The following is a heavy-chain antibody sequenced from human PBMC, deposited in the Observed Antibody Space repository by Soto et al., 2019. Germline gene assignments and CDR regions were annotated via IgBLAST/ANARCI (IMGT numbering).Heavy chain of an antibody. CDR1: GFTFSDYA. D-gene: IGHD6-19*01. CDR3: AKGGRQWLVTSDFNY. CDR2: VSHDGRNK. Sequence: VQLVESGGGVVQPGRSLRLSCAASGFTFSDYAMHWVRQAPGKGLEWVAVVSHDGRNKHYADSVKGRFTISRDSSQNTVSLEMTSLRAKDTAVYYCAKGGRQWLVTSDFNYWGQGALVTVSS. V-gene: IGHV3-30*18. J-gene: IGHJ4*02.